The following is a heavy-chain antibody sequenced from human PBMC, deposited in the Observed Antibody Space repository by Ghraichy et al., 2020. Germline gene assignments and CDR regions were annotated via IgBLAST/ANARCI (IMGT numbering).Heavy chain of an antibody. Sequence: LSLTCAVYGGSFSGYYWSWIRQPPGKGLEWIGEINHSGSTNYNPSLKSRVTISVDTSKNQFSLKLSSVTAADTAVYYCARLPPVREFLGVSITGTTSFCYGMDVWGQGTTVTVSS. J-gene: IGHJ6*02. CDR1: GGSFSGYY. D-gene: IGHD1-7*01. V-gene: IGHV4-34*01. CDR3: ARLPPVREFLGVSITGTTSFCYGMDV. CDR2: INHSGST.